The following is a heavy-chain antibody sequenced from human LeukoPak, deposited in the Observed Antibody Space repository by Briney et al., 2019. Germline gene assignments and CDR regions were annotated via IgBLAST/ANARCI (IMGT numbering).Heavy chain of an antibody. Sequence: GGSLRLSCAASGFTFSSYWMSWVRQAPGKGLEWVANIRQDGSVQNYVDSVKGRFTISRDNPKNSVYLQMSSLRAEDTAVYYCLVTTRSRGFGYWGQGTLVTVSS. D-gene: IGHD1/OR15-1a*01. J-gene: IGHJ4*02. V-gene: IGHV3-7*01. CDR2: IRQDGSVQ. CDR3: LVTTRSRGFGY. CDR1: GFTFSSYW.